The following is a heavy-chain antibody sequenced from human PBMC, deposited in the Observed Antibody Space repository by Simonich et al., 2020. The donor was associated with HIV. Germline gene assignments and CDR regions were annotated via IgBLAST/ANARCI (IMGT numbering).Heavy chain of an antibody. CDR1: GYTFTDWN. CDR3: ARAPYTSGWYGIDY. J-gene: IGHJ4*02. V-gene: IGHV1-2*06. CDR2: INPKSGGT. Sequence: QVQLVPSGPEVKKPGASVKVSCKASGYTFTDWNIHWVRQAPGQGLEWMGRINPKSGGTDYPQKFQGRGTMTRDKDIKTSYMDLRSLRSEDTAVYFCARAPYTSGWYGIDYWGQGTLVTVSS. D-gene: IGHD6-19*01.